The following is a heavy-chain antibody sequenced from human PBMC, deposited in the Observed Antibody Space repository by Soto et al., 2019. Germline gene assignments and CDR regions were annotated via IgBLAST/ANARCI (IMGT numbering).Heavy chain of an antibody. CDR3: ARDRGSSGSYNWFDP. V-gene: IGHV4-4*07. CDR1: GGSISSYY. J-gene: IGHJ5*02. D-gene: IGHD6-19*01. Sequence: SATRSLTCPVSGGSISSYYWSWIRHPAGKGLEWIGRIYTSGSTNYNPSLKSRVTMSVDTSKNQFSLKLSSVTAADTAVYYCARDRGSSGSYNWFDPWGQGTLVTV. CDR2: IYTSGST.